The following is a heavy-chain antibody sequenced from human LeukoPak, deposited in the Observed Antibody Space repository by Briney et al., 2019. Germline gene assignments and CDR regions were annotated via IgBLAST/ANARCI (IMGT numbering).Heavy chain of an antibody. J-gene: IGHJ4*02. D-gene: IGHD1-26*01. V-gene: IGHV5-51*01. CDR2: IYPGDSDT. CDR1: GYNVNNYW. Sequence: GEYMQISCEGSGYNVNNYWIGWVRQMPGKGLEWMGIIYPGDSDTRYSPSFQGQVTISADKSISTAYLQWSSLKASDTAMYYCARQRVMGATRGNFDYWGQGTLVTVSS. CDR3: ARQRVMGATRGNFDY.